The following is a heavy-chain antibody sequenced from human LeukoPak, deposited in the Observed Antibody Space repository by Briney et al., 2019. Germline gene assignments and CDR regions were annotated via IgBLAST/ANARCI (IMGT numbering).Heavy chain of an antibody. J-gene: IGHJ3*02. D-gene: IGHD1-26*01. CDR2: TRNKANSYTT. Sequence: PGGSLRPSCAASGFTFSDHYMDWVRQAPGKGLEWVGRTRNKANSYTTEYAASVKGRFTISRDDSKNSLYLQMNSLKTEDTAVYYCARLGRGSSDAFDIWGQGTMVTVSS. CDR1: GFTFSDHY. V-gene: IGHV3-72*01. CDR3: ARLGRGSSDAFDI.